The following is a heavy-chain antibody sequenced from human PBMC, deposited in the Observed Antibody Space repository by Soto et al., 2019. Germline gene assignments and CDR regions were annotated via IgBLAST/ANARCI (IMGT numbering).Heavy chain of an antibody. D-gene: IGHD3-3*01. CDR2: INPNSGGT. CDR1: GYTFTGYY. V-gene: IGHV1-2*04. Sequence: ASVKVSCKASGYTFTGYYMHWVRQAPGQWLEWMGWINPNSGGTNYAQKFQGWVTMTRDTSISTAYMELSRLRSDDAAVYYCAIAGVFGVVTPYNWFDPWGQGTLVNVSS. J-gene: IGHJ5*02. CDR3: AIAGVFGVVTPYNWFDP.